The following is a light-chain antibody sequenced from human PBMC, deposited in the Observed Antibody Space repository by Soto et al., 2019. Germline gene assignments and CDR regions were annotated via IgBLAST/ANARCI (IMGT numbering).Light chain of an antibody. CDR3: FSFAGRTPSV. J-gene: IGLJ1*01. CDR1: SSDVGSYNL. V-gene: IGLV2-23*01. Sequence: QSVLTQPASVSGSPGQSITISCTGTSSDVGSYNLVSWYQQHPGKAPKVIIYEGRKRPSGVSNRFSGSKSGNTASLTISGLQAEDEADYYCFSFAGRTPSVFATGTKVTVL. CDR2: EGR.